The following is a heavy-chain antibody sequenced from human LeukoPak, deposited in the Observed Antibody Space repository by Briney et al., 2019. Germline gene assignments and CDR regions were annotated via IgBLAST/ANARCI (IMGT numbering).Heavy chain of an antibody. J-gene: IGHJ6*02. CDR3: VKDQGSGQQWPYYYYGVDV. CDR1: GFTFSSFA. Sequence: GGSLRLSCSASGFTFSSFAMHWVRQAPGKGLEYVSAISSNGHSTYYTDSVEGRFTISRDNSKNTVYLQMSSLRAEDTALYYCVKDQGSGQQWPYYYYGVDVWGQGTTVTVSS. CDR2: ISSNGHST. D-gene: IGHD6-19*01. V-gene: IGHV3-64D*09.